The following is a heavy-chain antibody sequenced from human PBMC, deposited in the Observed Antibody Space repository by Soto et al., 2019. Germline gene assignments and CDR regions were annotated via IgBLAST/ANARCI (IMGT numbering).Heavy chain of an antibody. Sequence: GGSLRLSCAASGSTFSVYSMTWVRQAPGKGLEWVANIKEDGSEKYYVDSVKGRFTISRDNAKNSLYLRMKSLRAEDTAVYYCARASHWSSGYYHYYYAMDVWGQGTTVTVSS. CDR1: GSTFSVYS. V-gene: IGHV3-7*01. D-gene: IGHD3-22*01. CDR3: ARASHWSSGYYHYYYAMDV. CDR2: IKEDGSEK. J-gene: IGHJ6*02.